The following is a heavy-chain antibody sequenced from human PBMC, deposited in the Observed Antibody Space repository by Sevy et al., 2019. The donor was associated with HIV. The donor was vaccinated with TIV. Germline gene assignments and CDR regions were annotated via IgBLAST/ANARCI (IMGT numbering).Heavy chain of an antibody. J-gene: IGHJ6*02. D-gene: IGHD2-8*01. CDR1: GYTFTGYY. Sequence: ASVKVSCKASGYTFTGYYMHWVRQAPGQGLEWMGWINPNSGGTNYEQKFQGRVTMTRDTSFSTAYMELSRLRSDDTAVYYCARLMVPRVYYYYYGMDVWGQGTTVTVSS. CDR3: ARLMVPRVYYYYYGMDV. CDR2: INPNSGGT. V-gene: IGHV1-2*02.